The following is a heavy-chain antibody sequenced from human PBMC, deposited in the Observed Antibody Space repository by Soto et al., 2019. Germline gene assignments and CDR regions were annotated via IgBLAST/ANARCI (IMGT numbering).Heavy chain of an antibody. J-gene: IGHJ4*02. Sequence: ASVKVSCKGSGYTSATYDISWVRQAPGQGLEWMGWIGGYNGNTEYAQKHQARVTLTTDTSTSTAYMELRNLRSDDTAVYYCGRFVYGSGTYLAYWGQGTLVTGSS. D-gene: IGHD3-10*01. V-gene: IGHV1-18*01. CDR3: GRFVYGSGTYLAY. CDR1: GYTSATYD. CDR2: IGGYNGNT.